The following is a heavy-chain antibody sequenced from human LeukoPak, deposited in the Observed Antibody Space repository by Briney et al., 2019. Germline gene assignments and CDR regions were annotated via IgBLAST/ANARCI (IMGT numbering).Heavy chain of an antibody. CDR2: INPSGGST. D-gene: IGHD2-21*02. Sequence: ASVKVSCKASGYTFTSYYMHWVRQAPGQGLEWMGIINPSGGSTSYAQKFQGRVTMTRDTSTSTVYMELSSLRSEDTAVYYCARDRRVTAIARKVMNGMDVWGQGTTVTVS. CDR3: ARDRRVTAIARKVMNGMDV. CDR1: GYTFTSYY. V-gene: IGHV1-46*01. J-gene: IGHJ6*02.